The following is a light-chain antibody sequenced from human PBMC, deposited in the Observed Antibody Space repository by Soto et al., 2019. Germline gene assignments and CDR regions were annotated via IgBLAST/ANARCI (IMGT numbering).Light chain of an antibody. CDR2: GAS. Sequence: MTHSPSSLSASVGDRFTITCRASQSISSNLNWYQQKPGQAPRLLIYGASTRHTGIPARFSGSGSGTEFTLTISSLQSEDFAVYYCQQYNNWPSFGQGTKVDIK. CDR1: QSISSN. J-gene: IGKJ1*01. V-gene: IGKV3-15*01. CDR3: QQYNNWPS.